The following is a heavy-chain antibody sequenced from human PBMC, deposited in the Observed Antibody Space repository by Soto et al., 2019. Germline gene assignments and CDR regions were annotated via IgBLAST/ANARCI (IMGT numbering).Heavy chain of an antibody. J-gene: IGHJ5*02. D-gene: IGHD3-3*01. CDR1: GGSVNGYY. CDR2: INHTGGT. V-gene: IGHV4-34*01. Sequence: SETLSLTCAVYGGSVNGYYWNWVRQPPGKGLEWIGEINHTGGTHYNPSLKGRVTMSVDTSKNQFSLRLSSVTAADTAIYYCATRITVFGLLIPPFDPWGQGTQVTVSS. CDR3: ATRITVFGLLIPPFDP.